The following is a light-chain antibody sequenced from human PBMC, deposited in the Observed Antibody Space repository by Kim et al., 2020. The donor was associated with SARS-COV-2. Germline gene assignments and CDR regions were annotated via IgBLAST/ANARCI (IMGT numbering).Light chain of an antibody. CDR2: EDD. Sequence: TVTITCTRSTGSIASNNVQWYQQRPGSAPATVIYEDDQRPSGVPDRFSGSIDRSSNSASLTISGVRIEDEADYFCQCYDTDNRGVFGGGTQLTVL. J-gene: IGLJ3*02. V-gene: IGLV6-57*03. CDR3: QCYDTDNRGV. CDR1: TGSIASNN.